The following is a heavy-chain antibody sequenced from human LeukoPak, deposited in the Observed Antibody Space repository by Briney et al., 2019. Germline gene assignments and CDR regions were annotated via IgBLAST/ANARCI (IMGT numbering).Heavy chain of an antibody. Sequence: SQTLSLTCTVSGGSISSGGYYWSWTRQPPGKGLEWIGYIYYSGSTNYNPSLKSRVTISIDTSKNQFSLNLSSVTAADTAVYYCARVFWGQLHAFDFWGQGTMVTVSS. J-gene: IGHJ3*01. CDR3: ARVFWGQLHAFDF. CDR1: GGSISSGGYY. V-gene: IGHV4-61*08. D-gene: IGHD3-16*01. CDR2: IYYSGST.